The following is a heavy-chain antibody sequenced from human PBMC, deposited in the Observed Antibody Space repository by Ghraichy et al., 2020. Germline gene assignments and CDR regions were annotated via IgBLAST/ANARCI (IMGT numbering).Heavy chain of an antibody. D-gene: IGHD3-10*01. CDR3: AREVGGYSRTYYFDY. J-gene: IGHJ4*02. V-gene: IGHV3-48*01. Sequence: GGSLRLSCAASGFTFSSYSMNWVRQAPGKGLEWVSYISSSSSTIYYADSVKGRFTISRDNAKNSLYLQMNSLRAEDTAVYYCAREVGGYSRTYYFDYWGQGTLVTVSS. CDR2: ISSSSSTI. CDR1: GFTFSSYS.